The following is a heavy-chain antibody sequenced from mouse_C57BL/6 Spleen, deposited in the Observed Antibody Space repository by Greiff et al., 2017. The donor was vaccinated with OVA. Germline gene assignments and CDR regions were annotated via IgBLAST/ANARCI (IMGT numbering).Heavy chain of an antibody. CDR3: AKLAY. J-gene: IGHJ3*01. CDR2: IYPGDGDT. V-gene: IGHV1-82*01. Sequence: VQLQQSGPELVKPGASVKISCKASGYAFSSSWMNWVKQRPGKGLEWIGRIYPGDGDTNYNEKFKGKATFTADTSSNTAYMQLSSLTTEDSAIYYCAKLAYWGQGTLVTVSA. CDR1: GYAFSSSW.